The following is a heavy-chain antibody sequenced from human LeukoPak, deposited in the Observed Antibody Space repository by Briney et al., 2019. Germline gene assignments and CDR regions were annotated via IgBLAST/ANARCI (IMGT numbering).Heavy chain of an antibody. J-gene: IGHJ4*02. Sequence: PSETLSLTCTVSGDSISTSYYYWGWIRQPPGKGLEWIGSIYNSGSTYYNPSLKSRVTVSVDTSKNQFSLKLSSVTAADTAVYYCARHSVGGAGDFDCWGQGTLVTVSS. CDR2: IYNSGST. CDR1: GDSISTSYYY. CDR3: ARHSVGGAGDFDC. V-gene: IGHV4-39*01. D-gene: IGHD6-19*01.